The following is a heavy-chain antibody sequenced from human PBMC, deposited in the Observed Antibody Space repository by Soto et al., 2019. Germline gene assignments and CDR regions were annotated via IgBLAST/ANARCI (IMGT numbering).Heavy chain of an antibody. CDR2: IWYDGSNK. J-gene: IGHJ6*02. D-gene: IGHD5-18*01. CDR3: ARDRIQLTIYYYYGMDV. CDR1: GFTFSSYG. Sequence: QVQLVESGGGVVQPGRSPRLSCAASGFTFSSYGMHWVRQAPGKGLEWVAVIWYDGSNKYYADSVKGRFTISRDNSKNTLYLQMNSLRAEDTAVYYCARDRIQLTIYYYYGMDVWGQGTTVTVSS. V-gene: IGHV3-33*01.